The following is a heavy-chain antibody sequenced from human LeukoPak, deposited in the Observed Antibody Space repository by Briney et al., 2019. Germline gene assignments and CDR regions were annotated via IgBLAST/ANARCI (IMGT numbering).Heavy chain of an antibody. Sequence: GGSLRLSCAASGFTFDDYAMHWVRQAPGKGLEWVSGISWNSGSIGYADSVKGRFTISRDNAKSSLYLQMNSLRAEDMALYYCAKSRFVTMVRGVIGFGYFDYWGQGTLVTVSS. V-gene: IGHV3-9*03. D-gene: IGHD3-10*01. J-gene: IGHJ4*02. CDR2: ISWNSGSI. CDR1: GFTFDDYA. CDR3: AKSRFVTMVRGVIGFGYFDY.